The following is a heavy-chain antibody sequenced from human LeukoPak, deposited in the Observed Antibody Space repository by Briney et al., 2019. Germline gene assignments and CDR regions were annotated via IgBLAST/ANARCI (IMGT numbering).Heavy chain of an antibody. CDR3: ANSPRVGATSAFDI. CDR1: GGSFSGYY. Sequence: SETLSLTCAVYGGSFSGYYWSWIRQPPGKGLEWIGEINHSGSTNYNPSLKSRVTISVDTSKNQFSLKLSPVTAADTAVYYCANSPRVGATSAFDIWGQGTMVTVSS. J-gene: IGHJ3*02. V-gene: IGHV4-34*01. D-gene: IGHD1-26*01. CDR2: INHSGST.